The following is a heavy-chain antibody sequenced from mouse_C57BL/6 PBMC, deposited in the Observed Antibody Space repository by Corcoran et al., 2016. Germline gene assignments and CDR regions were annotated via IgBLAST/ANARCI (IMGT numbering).Heavy chain of an antibody. CDR2: INPYNGGT. CDR3: ARFWAPVDSWFAY. CDR1: GYTFTDYY. V-gene: IGHV1-19*01. Sequence: EVQLQQSGPVLVKPGASVKMSCKASGYTFTDYYMNWVKQSHGKSLEWIGVINPYNGGTSYNQKFKGKATLTVDKSSSTAYMELNSLTSEDSAVYYCARFWAPVDSWFAYWGQGTLVTVSA. J-gene: IGHJ3*01.